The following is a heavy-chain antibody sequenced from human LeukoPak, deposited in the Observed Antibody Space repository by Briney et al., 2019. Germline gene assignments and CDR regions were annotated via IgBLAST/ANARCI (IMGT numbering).Heavy chain of an antibody. V-gene: IGHV4-30-4*01. J-gene: IGHJ4*02. CDR2: IYYSGST. Sequence: PSETLSLTCTVSGGSISSGDYYWSWIRQPPGKGLEWIGYIYYSGSTYYNPSLKSRVTISVDTSKNQFSLRLSSVTAADTAVYYCARVRFVRIAAAGPFDYWAREPWSPSPQ. CDR1: GGSISSGDYY. D-gene: IGHD6-13*01. CDR3: ARVRFVRIAAAGPFDY.